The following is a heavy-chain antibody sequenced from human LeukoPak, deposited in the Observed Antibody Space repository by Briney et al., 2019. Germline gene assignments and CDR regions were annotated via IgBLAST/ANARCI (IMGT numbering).Heavy chain of an antibody. CDR3: VRDRDIAYLRADF. V-gene: IGHV3-48*04. J-gene: IGHJ4*02. D-gene: IGHD5-12*01. CDR1: GFTFSIYG. Sequence: GGSLRLSCAASGFTFSIYGMSWVRQAPGKGLEWVSYITTSGSTRYYADSVKGRFTISRDNAKNSLYLQMNSLRAEDTAFYYCVRDRDIAYLRADFWGQGTLVTVSS. CDR2: ITTSGSTR.